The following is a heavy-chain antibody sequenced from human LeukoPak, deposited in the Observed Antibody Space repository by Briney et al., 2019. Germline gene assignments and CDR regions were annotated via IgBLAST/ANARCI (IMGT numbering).Heavy chain of an antibody. V-gene: IGHV5-51*01. CDR1: GYTFTSYW. CDR3: ARLRGSGSYLVDY. D-gene: IGHD3-10*01. Sequence: GESLRTSCKGSGYTFTSYWIGWVRQMPGKGLEWMGIIYPGDSDTRYSPSFQGQVTISADKSISTAYLQWSSLKASDSAMYYCARLRGSGSYLVDYWGQGTLVTVSS. J-gene: IGHJ4*02. CDR2: IYPGDSDT.